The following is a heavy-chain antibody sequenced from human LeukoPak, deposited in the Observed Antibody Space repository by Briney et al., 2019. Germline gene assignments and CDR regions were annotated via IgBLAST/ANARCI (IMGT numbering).Heavy chain of an antibody. Sequence: GGSLRLSCAASGFTVSSNYMSWVRQAPGKGLEWVSSISGGGHTTYYADSVKGRFTISRDNSKNTLYLQMNSLRAEDTAVYYCAKPEVLLGYCSGGSCYSTNYWGQGTLVTVSS. CDR3: AKPEVLLGYCSGGSCYSTNY. CDR1: GFTVSSNY. V-gene: IGHV3-23*01. CDR2: ISGGGHTT. D-gene: IGHD2-15*01. J-gene: IGHJ4*02.